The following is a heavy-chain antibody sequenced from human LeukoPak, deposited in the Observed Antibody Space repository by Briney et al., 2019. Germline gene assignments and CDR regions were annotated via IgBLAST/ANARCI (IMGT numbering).Heavy chain of an antibody. J-gene: IGHJ6*03. CDR3: ARSPPLTTVTHYYYYYMDV. Sequence: SGTLSLTCTVSGGSISSYYWSWIRQPPGKGLEWIGYIYYSGSTNYNPSLKSRVTISVDTSKNQFSLKLSSVTAADTAVYYCARSPPLTTVTHYYYYYMDVWGKGTTVTVSS. CDR2: IYYSGST. D-gene: IGHD4-17*01. V-gene: IGHV4-59*01. CDR1: GGSISSYY.